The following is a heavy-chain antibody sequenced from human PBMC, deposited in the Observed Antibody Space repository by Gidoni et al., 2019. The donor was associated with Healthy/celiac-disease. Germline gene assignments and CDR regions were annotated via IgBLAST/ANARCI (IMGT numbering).Heavy chain of an antibody. Sequence: QVQLVQSGAEVKKPGASVKVSCKASGYTLTSYGISWVRQAPGQGLEWMGWISAYNGNTNYAQKLQGRVTMTTDTSTSTAYMALRSLISDDTAVYYCAREGQLRYFDWLLAHYYYYGMDVWGQGTTVTVSS. V-gene: IGHV1-18*01. D-gene: IGHD3-9*01. CDR1: GYTLTSYG. J-gene: IGHJ6*02. CDR3: AREGQLRYFDWLLAHYYYYGMDV. CDR2: ISAYNGNT.